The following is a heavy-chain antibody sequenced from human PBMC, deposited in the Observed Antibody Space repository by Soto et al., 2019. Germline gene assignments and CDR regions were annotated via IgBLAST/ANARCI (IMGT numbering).Heavy chain of an antibody. CDR3: ARVPPPPDS. J-gene: IGHJ4*02. CDR1: GYTFASYA. V-gene: IGHV1-18*01. CDR2: ISAYNGNT. Sequence: QVQLVQSGAEVKKPGASVKVSCKASGYTFASYAISWMRQPPGQGLEWMGWISAYNGNTNCAQKLQGRVTMTTDTATSTDYMELRSLSSDDTAVYYCARVPPPPDSWGQGTLVTVSS.